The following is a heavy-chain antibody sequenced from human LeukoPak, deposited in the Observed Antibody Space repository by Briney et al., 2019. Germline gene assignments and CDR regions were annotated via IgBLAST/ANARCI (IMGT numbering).Heavy chain of an antibody. Sequence: ASVKVSCKVSGYTLTELSMHWVRQAPGKGLEWMGGLDPEDGVTIYAQKFQGRVTMTEDTSTDTAYMELSSLRSEDTAVYYCATDQKYTGEFDYWGQGTLVTVSS. V-gene: IGHV1-24*01. D-gene: IGHD5-18*01. CDR2: LDPEDGVT. CDR3: ATDQKYTGEFDY. CDR1: GYTLTELS. J-gene: IGHJ4*02.